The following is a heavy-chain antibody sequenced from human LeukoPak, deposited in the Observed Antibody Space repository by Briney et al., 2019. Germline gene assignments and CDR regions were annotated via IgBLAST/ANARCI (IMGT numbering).Heavy chain of an antibody. Sequence: PSETLSLTCTVSGGSISGYYWSWIRQPPGEGLEWIGYIYDSGITSYNPSLKSRVTISIATSKSQFSLNLNSVTAADTAVYYCARDRLPGWTTSFDSWGQGILVTVSS. V-gene: IGHV4-59*01. CDR3: ARDRLPGWTTSFDS. CDR2: IYDSGIT. CDR1: GGSISGYY. D-gene: IGHD2-2*01. J-gene: IGHJ4*02.